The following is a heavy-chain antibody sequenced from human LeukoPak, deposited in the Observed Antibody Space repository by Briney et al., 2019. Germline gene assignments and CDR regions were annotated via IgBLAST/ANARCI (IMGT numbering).Heavy chain of an antibody. CDR1: GGSISSSSYY. J-gene: IGHJ6*02. CDR2: IYYSGST. Sequence: SETLSLTCTVSGGSISSSSYYWGWIRQPPGKGLEWIGSIYYSGSTYYNPSLKSRVTISVDTSKNQFSLKLSSVTAADTAVYYCARVSMAAITHYYYGMDVWGQGTTVTVSS. D-gene: IGHD5-24*01. CDR3: ARVSMAAITHYYYGMDV. V-gene: IGHV4-39*01.